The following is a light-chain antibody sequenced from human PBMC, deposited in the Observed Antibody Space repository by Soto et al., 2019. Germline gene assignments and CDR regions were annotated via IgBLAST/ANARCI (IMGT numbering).Light chain of an antibody. CDR1: QSISDY. CDR2: DAF. Sequence: EIVLTQSPATLSLSAGERATLSCRASQSISDYLIWYQQKPGQAPRLLIYDAFHRATGIPDRFSGSGSGTDFTLTITSLDPDDFAVYYCQQRAQWPITFGGGTKVEIK. J-gene: IGKJ4*01. V-gene: IGKV3-11*01. CDR3: QQRAQWPIT.